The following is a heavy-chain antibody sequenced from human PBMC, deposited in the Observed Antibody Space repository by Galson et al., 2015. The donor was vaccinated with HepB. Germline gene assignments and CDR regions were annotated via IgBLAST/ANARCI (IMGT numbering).Heavy chain of an antibody. Sequence: LSLTCTVSGGSISNTRYYWGWVRQPPGKGLEWIGNIYHSGNTYYNPSLKSRVTISVDTSKNHFSLKVNSVTAADTAVYYCARRVSYGDYVDWFFDLWGRGTLVTVSS. D-gene: IGHD4-17*01. J-gene: IGHJ2*01. V-gene: IGHV4-39*02. CDR2: IYHSGNT. CDR3: ARRVSYGDYVDWFFDL. CDR1: GGSISNTRYY.